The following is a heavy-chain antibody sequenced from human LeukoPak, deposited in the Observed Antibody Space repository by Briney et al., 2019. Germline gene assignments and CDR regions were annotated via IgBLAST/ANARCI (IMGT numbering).Heavy chain of an antibody. CDR3: ARDFEAAGFDY. CDR2: LPYDGSNK. J-gene: IGHJ4*02. Sequence: PGGSLRLSCAASGFTFSSYGMHWVRQAPGKGLEWVAFLPYDGSNKYYADSVKGRFTISRDNAKNSLYLRMNSLTAEDTAVYYCARDFEAAGFDYWGQGTLVTVSS. D-gene: IGHD6-25*01. CDR1: GFTFSSYG. V-gene: IGHV3-30*02.